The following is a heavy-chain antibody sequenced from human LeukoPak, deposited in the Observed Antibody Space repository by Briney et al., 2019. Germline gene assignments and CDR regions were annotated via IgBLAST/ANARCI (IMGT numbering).Heavy chain of an antibody. CDR3: ARDVGSSWFSIWFDP. D-gene: IGHD6-13*01. J-gene: IGHJ5*02. Sequence: SETLSLTCTVSGGSISSDNYYWTWIRQPAGKGLEWIGRIYASGSANYNPSLKSRVTMSVDTSKNQFSLKLNSVTAADTAMYYCARDVGSSWFSIWFDPWGQGTLVTVSS. V-gene: IGHV4-61*02. CDR2: IYASGSA. CDR1: GGSISSDNYY.